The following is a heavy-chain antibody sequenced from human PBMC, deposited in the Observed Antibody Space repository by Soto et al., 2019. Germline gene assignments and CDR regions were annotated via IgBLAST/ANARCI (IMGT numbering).Heavy chain of an antibody. D-gene: IGHD4-17*01. V-gene: IGHV3-30-3*01. J-gene: IGHJ6*02. Sequence: PGGSLRLSCAASGFTFSSYAMHWVRQAPGKGLEWVAVISYDGSNKYYADSVKGRVTISRDTSKNTLYLQMNSLRAEDTAVYYCARDTAPSDVWGQGTTVTVSS. CDR2: ISYDGSNK. CDR3: ARDTAPSDV. CDR1: GFTFSSYA.